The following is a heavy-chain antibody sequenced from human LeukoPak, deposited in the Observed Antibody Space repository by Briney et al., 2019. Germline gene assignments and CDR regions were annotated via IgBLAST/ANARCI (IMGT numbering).Heavy chain of an antibody. CDR2: IIPLFRTA. CDR3: ATNYEILSGYSKNYYLHI. J-gene: IGHJ3*02. V-gene: IGHV1-69*06. Sequence: SVKVSCKASGGTFSSYAISWVRQAPGQGPEWVGGIIPLFRTANYAQKFQGRVTITADRSTNTAFMELSSLRSEDTAMYYCATNYEILSGYSKNYYLHIWGQGTMVTVSS. CDR1: GGTFSSYA. D-gene: IGHD3-9*01.